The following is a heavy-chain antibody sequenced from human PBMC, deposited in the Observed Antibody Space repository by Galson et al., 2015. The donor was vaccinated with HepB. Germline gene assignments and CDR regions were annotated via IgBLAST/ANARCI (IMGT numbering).Heavy chain of an antibody. J-gene: IGHJ1*01. V-gene: IGHV3-30-3*01. CDR3: ARGDYYDSTGYPNLQR. Sequence: SLRLSCAASGFTFSTYTMHWVRQAPGKGLEWVAVISYDGSNKYYADSVKGRFTISRDNSKNTLYVQMNSLRADDTAVYYCARGDYYDSTGYPNLQRWGQGTLVTVSS. D-gene: IGHD3-22*01. CDR2: ISYDGSNK. CDR1: GFTFSTYT.